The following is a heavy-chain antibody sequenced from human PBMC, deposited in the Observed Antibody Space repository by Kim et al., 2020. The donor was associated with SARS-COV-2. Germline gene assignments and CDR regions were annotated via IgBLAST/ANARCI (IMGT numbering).Heavy chain of an antibody. V-gene: IGHV4-59*09. CDR3: ARGDHSSGWYGEFDY. Sequence: PTLKSRVTISVDTSKNPFSLKLRSVTAADTAVYYCARGDHSSGWYGEFDYWGQGTLVTVSS. D-gene: IGHD6-19*01. J-gene: IGHJ4*02.